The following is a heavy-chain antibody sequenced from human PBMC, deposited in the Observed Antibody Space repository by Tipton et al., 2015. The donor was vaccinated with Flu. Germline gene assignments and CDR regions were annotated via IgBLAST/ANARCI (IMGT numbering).Heavy chain of an antibody. CDR2: IDYSGGA. J-gene: IGHJ5*02. Sequence: TLSLTCDVSGSSISTYHWSWVRQAPGKGLEWIGYIDYSGGASYNPSLKSRVSMSIDTSRIQFSLKMRSVSAADTAVYFCARLWGYCSAGSCYPVGNPWGQGTLVTVSS. CDR3: ARLWGYCSAGSCYPVGNP. D-gene: IGHD2-15*01. V-gene: IGHV4-59*01. CDR1: GSSISTYH.